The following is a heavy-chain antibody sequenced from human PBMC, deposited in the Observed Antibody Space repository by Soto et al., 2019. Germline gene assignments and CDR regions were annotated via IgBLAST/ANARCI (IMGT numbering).Heavy chain of an antibody. CDR1: GGSFSGYY. CDR3: ARGHTNVFGIPKEGNWFDH. J-gene: IGHJ5*02. Sequence: SETLCLSSAVEGGSFSGYYGSWIRQPPGKGLEWIGEINHSGSTNYNPSLKSRVTISVDTSKNQFSLKLSSVTAADTAVYYCARGHTNVFGIPKEGNWFDHWGQGTLVTVSS. D-gene: IGHD3-3*01. CDR2: INHSGST. V-gene: IGHV4-34*01.